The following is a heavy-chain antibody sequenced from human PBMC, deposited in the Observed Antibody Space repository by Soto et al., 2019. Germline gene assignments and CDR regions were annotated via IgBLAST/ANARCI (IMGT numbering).Heavy chain of an antibody. J-gene: IGHJ4*02. V-gene: IGHV3-21*01. CDR2: ISSSSSYI. D-gene: IGHD6-19*01. CDR3: ARGRYTTGCIGDFDS. CDR1: GFTLNTYN. Sequence: EVQLVESGGGLVKPGGSLRLSCAASGFTLNTYNMNWVRQAPGKGLEWVSSISSSSSYIYYADSVKGRFTISRDNAQNSLYLQMNSLRVEDTALYYCARGRYTTGCIGDFDSWGQGSLVTVSS.